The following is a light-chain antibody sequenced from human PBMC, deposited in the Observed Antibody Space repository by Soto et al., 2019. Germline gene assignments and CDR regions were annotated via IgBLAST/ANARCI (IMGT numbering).Light chain of an antibody. CDR3: QNCFTVPYT. J-gene: IGKJ2*01. CDR2: DAS. CDR1: QDISTR. V-gene: IGKV1-33*01. Sequence: DIQMTQSPSSLSASVGDRITITCQASQDISTRLNWYHQKPGKAPNLLIYDASNLAAGVPSGFSGSGSGTHCTFTITRLQPEDIGTYYCQNCFTVPYTFGQGTKVDIK.